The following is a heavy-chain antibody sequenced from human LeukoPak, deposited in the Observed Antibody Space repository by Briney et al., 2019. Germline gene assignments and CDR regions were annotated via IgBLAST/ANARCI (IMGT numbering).Heavy chain of an antibody. Sequence: SETLSLTCTGSGASISSSSYYWGWIRQPPGKGLEWIGSIYYSGSTYYNPSLKSRVTTSRDTSKNQVSLRLISVTAADTALYYCARDIGNWDIAYWGQRTLVTLSS. CDR1: GASISSSSYY. CDR2: IYYSGST. J-gene: IGHJ4*02. V-gene: IGHV4-39*07. D-gene: IGHD7-27*01. CDR3: ARDIGNWDIAY.